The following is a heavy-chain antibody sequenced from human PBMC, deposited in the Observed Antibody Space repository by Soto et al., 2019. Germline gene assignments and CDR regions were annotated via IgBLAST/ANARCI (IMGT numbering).Heavy chain of an antibody. D-gene: IGHD1-26*01. J-gene: IGHJ6*01. CDR1: GFTFSTYD. Sequence: EVQLVESGGDLVQPGGSLRLSCAASGFTFSTYDMHWVRQATGKRLEWVSGIGTAGDTDYSGSVKGRFTISREDGKNSLYLQMNSLGAEDTAVYYCVGQEKLLVGMNSYYYSGMDVWGQGTTVTVSS. CDR2: IGTAGDT. CDR3: VGQEKLLVGMNSYYYSGMDV. V-gene: IGHV3-13*01.